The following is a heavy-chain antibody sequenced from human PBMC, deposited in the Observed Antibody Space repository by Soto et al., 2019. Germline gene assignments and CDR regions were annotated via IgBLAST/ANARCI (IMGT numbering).Heavy chain of an antibody. D-gene: IGHD1-26*01. CDR2: INPNSGGT. Sequence: GASVKVSCKASGYTFTGYYMHWVRQAPGQGLEWMGWINPNSGGTNYAQKFQGWVTMTRDTSISTAYMELSRLRSDDTAVYYCARAAGATIVDYYYGMDVWGQGTTVTVSS. CDR3: ARAAGATIVDYYYGMDV. CDR1: GYTFTGYY. J-gene: IGHJ6*02. V-gene: IGHV1-2*04.